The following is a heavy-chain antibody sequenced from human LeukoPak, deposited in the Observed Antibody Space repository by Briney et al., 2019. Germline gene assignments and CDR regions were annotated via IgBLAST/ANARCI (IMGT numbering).Heavy chain of an antibody. D-gene: IGHD2-2*01. CDR2: IYPTPATP. V-gene: IGHV1-46*01. CDR1: GYTFTSCY. J-gene: IGHJ5*01. CDR3: ASCTLPSLFDS. Sequence: ASVKVSCKASGYTFTSCYLHWVRQAPGQGGEWISIIYPTPATPTYAHKFPGTLTMPSDMSTTTLYMELSSLRSEHTAVYYCASCTLPSLFDSSRQATLVTVSS.